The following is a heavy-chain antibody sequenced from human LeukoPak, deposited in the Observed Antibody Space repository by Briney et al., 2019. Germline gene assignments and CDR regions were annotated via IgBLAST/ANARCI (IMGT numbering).Heavy chain of an antibody. CDR1: GFTFSSYW. Sequence: PGGSLRLSCAASGFTFSSYWMHWVRQAPGKGLVWVSRINVDGSTTTYADSVKGRFTISRDNAENTLFLQMNSLRADDTAVYYCATQVRSGSGSYSDCWGQGTLVTVSS. CDR2: INVDGSTT. V-gene: IGHV3-74*01. CDR3: ATQVRSGSGSYSDC. D-gene: IGHD3-10*01. J-gene: IGHJ4*02.